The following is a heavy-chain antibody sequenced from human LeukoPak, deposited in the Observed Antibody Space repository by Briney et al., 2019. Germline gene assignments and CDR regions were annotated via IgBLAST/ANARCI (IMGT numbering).Heavy chain of an antibody. CDR2: INHSGST. CDR3: ARPSSHCSGGSCYSDAFDI. Sequence: PSETLSLTCAVYGGSFSGYYWSWIRHPPGKGLEWMGEINHSGSTNYNPSLKSRVTISVDTSKNQFSLKLSSVTAADTAVYYCARPSSHCSGGSCYSDAFDIWGQGTMVTVSS. D-gene: IGHD2-15*01. CDR1: GGSFSGYY. J-gene: IGHJ3*02. V-gene: IGHV4-34*01.